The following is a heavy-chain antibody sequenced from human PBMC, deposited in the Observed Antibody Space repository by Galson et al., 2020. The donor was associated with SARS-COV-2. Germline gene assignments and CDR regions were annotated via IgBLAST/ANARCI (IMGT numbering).Heavy chain of an antibody. CDR2: INPNSGGT. CDR1: GYTFTGYY. CDR3: ARSEIVPFLDYFHGMDV. Sequence: ASVKVSCKGSGYTFTGYYMHWVRQTPGQGLEWMGWINPNSGGTKYVQKFQGRVTVTRDTSISTAYMELKRLTSDDTAVYYCARSEIVPFLDYFHGMDVWGQGTTVSVSS. J-gene: IGHJ6*02. D-gene: IGHD3-3*02. V-gene: IGHV1-2*02.